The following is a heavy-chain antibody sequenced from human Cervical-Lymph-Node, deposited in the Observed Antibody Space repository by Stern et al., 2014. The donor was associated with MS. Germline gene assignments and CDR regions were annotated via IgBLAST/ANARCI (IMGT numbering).Heavy chain of an antibody. Sequence: ESGPTLVKPTQTLTLTCTFSGFSLRTSGVGVGWIRQPPGKALEWLALIYWDDDKRYSPSLKSRLTITKDTSKNQVVLTMTNMDPVDTATYYCAHRRQWLLYEYFQHWGQGTLVTVSS. CDR1: GFSLRTSGVG. CDR2: IYWDDDK. J-gene: IGHJ1*01. D-gene: IGHD6-19*01. V-gene: IGHV2-5*02. CDR3: AHRRQWLLYEYFQH.